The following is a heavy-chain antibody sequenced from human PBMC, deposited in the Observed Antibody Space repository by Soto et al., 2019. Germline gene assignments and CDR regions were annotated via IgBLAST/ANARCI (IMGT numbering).Heavy chain of an antibody. Sequence: QVQLQESGPGLVKPSGTLSLTCAVSGGSIVIDNWWSWVRQPPGKGLEYIGETYHSGTINYNPSLKSRVTISVDKSNNQFSLSLTSVTAADTAVYYCARRRPGIAWYFDLWGRGTLVTVSS. D-gene: IGHD6-13*01. CDR1: GGSIVIDNW. J-gene: IGHJ2*01. CDR3: ARRRPGIAWYFDL. V-gene: IGHV4-4*02. CDR2: TYHSGTI.